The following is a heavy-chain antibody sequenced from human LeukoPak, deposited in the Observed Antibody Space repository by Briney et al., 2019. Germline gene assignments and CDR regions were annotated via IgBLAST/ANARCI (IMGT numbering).Heavy chain of an antibody. V-gene: IGHV1-24*01. CDR2: LHPEDREV. J-gene: IGHJ4*02. Sequence: ASVKVSCRVSGDTLTEISIHWVRQTPGKGLEWMGGLHPEDREVIDAQKFQGRVTMTEDSSTDTAYMDLRSLRSEDTAVYYCATAEQLVWGQGTLVTVSS. CDR3: ATAEQLV. D-gene: IGHD6-6*01. CDR1: GDTLTEIS.